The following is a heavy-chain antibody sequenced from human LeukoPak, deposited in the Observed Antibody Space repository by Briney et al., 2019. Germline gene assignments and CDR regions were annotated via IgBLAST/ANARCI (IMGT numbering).Heavy chain of an antibody. CDR1: GGSISSYY. D-gene: IGHD6-13*01. CDR2: IYYSGST. V-gene: IGHV4-59*08. CDR3: ARHGENSSSWYENWFDP. Sequence: SETLSLTCTVSGGSISSYYWSWIRQPPGKGLEWIGYIYYSGSTNYNPSLKSRVTISVDTSKNQFSLKLSSVTAADTAVYYCARHGENSSSWYENWFDPWVQGTLVTVSS. J-gene: IGHJ5*02.